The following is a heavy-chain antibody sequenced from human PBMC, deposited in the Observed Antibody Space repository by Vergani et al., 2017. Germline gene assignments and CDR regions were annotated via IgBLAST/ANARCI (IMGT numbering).Heavy chain of an antibody. CDR1: GYIFKNYY. Sequence: QVQLVQSGAAVKKPGASAKVSCTASGYIFKNYYMHWLRLAPGQGFQWMGVVNFVTGAATSPQKFEGRITMTRDTSTATFYMDLSSLKYEDTAIYYCAISIGYCTSGSCRPYYFDLGGQGTLVTVSS. J-gene: IGHJ4*02. D-gene: IGHD2-15*01. V-gene: IGHV1-46*02. CDR2: VNFVTGAA. CDR3: AISIGYCTSGSCRPYYFDL.